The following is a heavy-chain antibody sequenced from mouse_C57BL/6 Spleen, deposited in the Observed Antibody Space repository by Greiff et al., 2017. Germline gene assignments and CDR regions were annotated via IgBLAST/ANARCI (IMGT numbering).Heavy chain of an antibody. CDR1: GYSFTGYY. V-gene: IGHV1-42*01. D-gene: IGHD2-4*01. J-gene: IGHJ2*01. CDR2: INPSTGGT. Sequence: VQLKQSGPELVKPGASVKISCKASGYSFTGYYMNWVKQSPEKSLEWIGEINPSTGGTTYNQKFKAKATLTVDKSSSTAYMQLKSLTSEDSAVYYCARGSYDYDGYWGQGTTLTVSS. CDR3: ARGSYDYDGY.